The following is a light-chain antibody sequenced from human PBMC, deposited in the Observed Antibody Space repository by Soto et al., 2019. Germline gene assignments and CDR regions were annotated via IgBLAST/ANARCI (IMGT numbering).Light chain of an antibody. CDR2: DAS. Sequence: DIQLTQSPSFLSASVGDTVTITCRASQALSNYLAWYQQKPGKAPKLLIYDASSLEGGVPSRFSGSESGTEFTLTISSLQPDDFATYYCQQYNSYPWTFGQGTKVDIK. CDR3: QQYNSYPWT. J-gene: IGKJ1*01. CDR1: QALSNY. V-gene: IGKV1-9*01.